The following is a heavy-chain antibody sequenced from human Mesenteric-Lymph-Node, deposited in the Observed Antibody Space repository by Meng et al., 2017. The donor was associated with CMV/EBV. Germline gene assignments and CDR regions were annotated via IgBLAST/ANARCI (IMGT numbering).Heavy chain of an antibody. CDR1: GSSFSDDS. CDR3: ARVRGGNYFDY. D-gene: IGHD2-15*01. V-gene: IGHV3-48*04. J-gene: IGHJ4*02. Sequence: GGSLRPSCAASGSSFSDDSMNWGRQAPGKGLEWVSYISSSSRTIYYADSVKGQFTISRDNAKNSLYLQVNSLRAEDTAVFYCARVRGGNYFDYWGQETLFTVSS. CDR2: ISSSSRTI.